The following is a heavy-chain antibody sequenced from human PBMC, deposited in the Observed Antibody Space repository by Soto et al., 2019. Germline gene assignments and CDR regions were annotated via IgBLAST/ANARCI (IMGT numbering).Heavy chain of an antibody. D-gene: IGHD6-19*01. CDR2: ISSTSSYT. V-gene: IGHV3-21*01. CDR3: ARDLALAGNY. Sequence: PGGSLRLSCAASGFTFISYAINLFRQTQEKGLEWVSSISSTSSYTHYSDSVKGRFTISRDNANNSLFLQMNSLRAEDTATYYCARDLALAGNYWGQGVLVTVSS. J-gene: IGHJ4*02. CDR1: GFTFISYA.